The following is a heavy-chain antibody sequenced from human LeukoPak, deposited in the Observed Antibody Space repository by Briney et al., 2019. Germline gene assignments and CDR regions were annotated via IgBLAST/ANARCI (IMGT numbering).Heavy chain of an antibody. Sequence: GVSLRLSCAASGFTFSSYGMHWVRQAPGKGLEWVAVISYDGSNKYYADSVKGRFTISRDNSKNTLYLQMNSLRAEDTAVYYCAKGAGEVFDWLLWVDYWGQGTLVTVSS. CDR2: ISYDGSNK. D-gene: IGHD3-9*01. CDR3: AKGAGEVFDWLLWVDY. CDR1: GFTFSSYG. V-gene: IGHV3-30*18. J-gene: IGHJ4*02.